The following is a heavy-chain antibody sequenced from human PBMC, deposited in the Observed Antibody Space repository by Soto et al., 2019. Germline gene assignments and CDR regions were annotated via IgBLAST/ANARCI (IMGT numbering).Heavy chain of an antibody. CDR1: GFTFNDYA. CDR3: AKIPVNYGDYQKQNPNCFGP. CDR2: ISRNGGSI. V-gene: IGHV3-23*01. J-gene: IGHJ5*02. Sequence: GSLRLSCAASGFTFNDYAMHWVRQAPGKGLEWVSGISRNGGSIGYADSVKGRFTISRDNAKNTLYLQMNSLRAEDTAVYYCAKIPVNYGDYQKQNPNCFGPWSRGTLVTVSS. D-gene: IGHD4-17*01.